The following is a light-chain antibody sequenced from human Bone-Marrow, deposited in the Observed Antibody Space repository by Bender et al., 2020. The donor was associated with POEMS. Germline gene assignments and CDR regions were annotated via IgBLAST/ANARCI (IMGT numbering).Light chain of an antibody. CDR3: AVWDDSLNGWV. Sequence: QSVLTQPPSASGTPGQRVTISCSGGSSNIVAHAVNWYQHLPGTAPTLLIYSSHRRPSEVPDRISGSRSGTSASLAISGLQSEDEADSYCAVWDDSLNGWVFGGGTKLTVL. J-gene: IGLJ3*02. CDR2: SSH. CDR1: SSNIVAHA. V-gene: IGLV1-44*01.